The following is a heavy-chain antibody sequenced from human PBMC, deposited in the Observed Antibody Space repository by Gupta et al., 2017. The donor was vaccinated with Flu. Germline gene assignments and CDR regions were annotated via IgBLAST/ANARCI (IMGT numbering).Heavy chain of an antibody. CDR2: IYDSGTT. V-gene: IGHV4-39*01. Sequence: QLQLQESGPGLVKPSESLSLTCSVSGGSIKSNSYYWGWIRQPPGKGLEWIGNIYDSGTTDYKPSLKSRVTISVDTSKNQFSLRLTSVTAADTAVYYCARQTSIAVSTDYYYILDVWGQGTTVTVSS. CDR1: GGSIKSNSYY. CDR3: ARQTSIAVSTDYYYILDV. J-gene: IGHJ6*02. D-gene: IGHD6-19*01.